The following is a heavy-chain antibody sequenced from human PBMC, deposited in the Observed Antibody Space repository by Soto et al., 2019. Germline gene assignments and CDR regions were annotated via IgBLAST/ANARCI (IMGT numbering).Heavy chain of an antibody. J-gene: IGHJ5*02. CDR2: IYSSGST. V-gene: IGHV4-4*07. CDR1: GGSISSYY. Sequence: SETLSLTCAVSGGSISSYYWSWIRQPAGKGLEWIGRIYSSGSTNYNPSLKSRGTMSVDTSKNQFSLTLSSVTAADTAVYYCAREYSSGWYHWFDPWGQGTLVTVSS. CDR3: AREYSSGWYHWFDP. D-gene: IGHD6-19*01.